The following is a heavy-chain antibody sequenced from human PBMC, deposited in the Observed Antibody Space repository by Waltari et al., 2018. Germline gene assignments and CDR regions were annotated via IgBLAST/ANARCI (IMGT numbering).Heavy chain of an antibody. Sequence: EVQLLESGGGLVQPGGSLRLSCAASGFPLSIHVMSWVRQGPGKGPARVSVIYSGDTTDYADSVKGRFTISRDNSKNTLHLQMNSLRGEDTAVYYCAKHAALGYCGGGNCYSDYWGQGTLVTVSS. CDR2: IYSGDTT. CDR3: AKHAALGYCGGGNCYSDY. D-gene: IGHD2-15*01. J-gene: IGHJ4*02. CDR1: GFPLSIHV. V-gene: IGHV3-23*03.